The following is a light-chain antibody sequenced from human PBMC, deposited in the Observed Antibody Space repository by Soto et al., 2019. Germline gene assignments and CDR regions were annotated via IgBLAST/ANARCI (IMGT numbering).Light chain of an antibody. Sequence: EVVMTQSPASLSLSPGERATLSCRASQSISSYLAWYQQKPGQAPRLLIYDASNRATGIPARFSGSGSGTDFTLTISRLEPEDFAVYYCQQRVNWPPLTFGGGTKVEI. CDR2: DAS. J-gene: IGKJ4*01. CDR3: QQRVNWPPLT. CDR1: QSISSY. V-gene: IGKV3-11*01.